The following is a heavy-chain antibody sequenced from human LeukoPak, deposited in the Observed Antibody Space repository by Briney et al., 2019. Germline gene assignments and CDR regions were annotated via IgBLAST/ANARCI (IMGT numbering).Heavy chain of an antibody. CDR1: GFTFSSYS. J-gene: IGHJ4*02. Sequence: PGGSLRLSCAASGFTFSSYSMNWVRQAPGKGLEWVSYISSSSSTIYYADSVKGRFTISRDNAKNSLYLQMNSLRAEDTAVYYCAGIDYGDYGDFDYWGQGTLVTVSS. D-gene: IGHD4-17*01. CDR3: AGIDYGDYGDFDY. V-gene: IGHV3-48*04. CDR2: ISSSSSTI.